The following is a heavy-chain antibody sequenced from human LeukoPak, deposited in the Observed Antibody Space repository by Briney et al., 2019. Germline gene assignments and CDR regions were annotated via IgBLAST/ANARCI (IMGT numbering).Heavy chain of an antibody. Sequence: GGSLRLSCAASGFTFSNAWMSWVRQAPGKGLEWVSTLSGSGITTYYADSVKGRLTISRDNSKNTLYLQMNSLRAEDTAVYYCAKGIYSSGWSYFDYWGHGTLVTVSS. D-gene: IGHD6-19*01. CDR1: GFTFSNAW. CDR3: AKGIYSSGWSYFDY. J-gene: IGHJ4*01. CDR2: LSGSGITT. V-gene: IGHV3-23*01.